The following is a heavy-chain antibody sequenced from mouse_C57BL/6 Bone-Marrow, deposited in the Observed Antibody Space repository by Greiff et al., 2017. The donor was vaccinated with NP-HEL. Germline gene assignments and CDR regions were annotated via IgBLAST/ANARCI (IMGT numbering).Heavy chain of an antibody. V-gene: IGHV1-64*01. J-gene: IGHJ4*01. D-gene: IGHD4-1*01. Sequence: QVQLKQPGAELVKPGASVKLSCKASGYTFTSYWMHWVKQRPGQGLEWIGMIHPNSGSTNYNEKFKSKATLTVDKSSSTAYMQLSSLTSEDSAVLYYARTRPNWGYYALDYWGQGTSVTVSS. CDR3: ARTRPNWGYYALDY. CDR2: IHPNSGST. CDR1: GYTFTSYW.